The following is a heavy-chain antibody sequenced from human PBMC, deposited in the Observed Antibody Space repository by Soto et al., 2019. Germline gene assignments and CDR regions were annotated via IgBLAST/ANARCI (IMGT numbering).Heavy chain of an antibody. D-gene: IGHD6-6*01. CDR2: INPNSGGT. CDR3: ARDHSSAYSSSSYCGY. J-gene: IGHJ4*02. V-gene: IGHV1-2*04. CDR1: GYTFTGYY. Sequence: ASVKVSCKASGYTFTGYYMHWVRQAPGQGLEWMGWINPNSGGTNYAQKFQGWVTMTRDTSISTAYMELSRLRSDDTAVYYCARDHSSAYSSSSYCGYWGKGTLVAVSS.